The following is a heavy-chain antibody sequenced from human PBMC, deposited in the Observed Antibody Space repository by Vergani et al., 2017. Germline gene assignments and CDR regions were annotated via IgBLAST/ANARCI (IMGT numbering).Heavy chain of an antibody. V-gene: IGHV3-23*01. D-gene: IGHD3-22*01. Sequence: HLLESGGGLVQPGGSLRLSCAASGFPFSSYALTWVRQAPGKGLEWVSTISRSGFNTYYADSVKGRFTVSRDNSKNTLFLQMNSLRAGDTAVYYCAKDVLGDSSDLDSWGQGTLVTVSS. J-gene: IGHJ4*02. CDR2: ISRSGFNT. CDR1: GFPFSSYA. CDR3: AKDVLGDSSDLDS.